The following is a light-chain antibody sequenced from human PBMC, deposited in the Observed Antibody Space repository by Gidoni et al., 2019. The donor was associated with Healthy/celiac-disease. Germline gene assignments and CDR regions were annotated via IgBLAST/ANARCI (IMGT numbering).Light chain of an antibody. V-gene: IGKV1-5*01. CDR2: DAS. CDR1: QSRSSW. J-gene: IGKJ1*01. CDR3: QQYNSYPWT. Sequence: DIQLTQSPSTLSASVGDRVTITCRASQSRSSWLAWYQQKPGKAPKLLIYDASSLEIGVPSRFSGSGAGTGFTLTISILQPDDFATYYCQQYNSYPWTFGQGTKVEIK.